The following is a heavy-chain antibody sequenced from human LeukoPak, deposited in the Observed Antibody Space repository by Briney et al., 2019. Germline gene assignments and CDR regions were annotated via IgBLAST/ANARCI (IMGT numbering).Heavy chain of an antibody. D-gene: IGHD5-24*01. CDR3: ARDGTGVYNLAQY. J-gene: IGHJ4*02. V-gene: IGHV1-2*02. Sequence: ASVKVSCKASGYTFTGYYMHWVRQAPGQGLEWMGWINPNSGGTNYAQKFQGRVTMTRDTSISAVYMELSRLRSDDTAVYYCARDGTGVYNLAQYWGQGTLVTVSS. CDR2: INPNSGGT. CDR1: GYTFTGYY.